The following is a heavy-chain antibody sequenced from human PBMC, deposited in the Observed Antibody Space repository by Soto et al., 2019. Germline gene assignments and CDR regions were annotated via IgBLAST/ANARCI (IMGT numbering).Heavy chain of an antibody. CDR2: TSHDESNK. CDR3: ASGLLYDSSGYWHSDAFDI. Sequence: PGGSLRLSCAASGFTFSSYGMHWVRQAPGKGLEWVAVTSHDESNKHYADSVRGRFSISRDNAKNSLYLQMNSLRAEDTAVYYCASGLLYDSSGYWHSDAFDIWGQGTMVTVSS. D-gene: IGHD3-22*01. V-gene: IGHV3-30*03. J-gene: IGHJ3*02. CDR1: GFTFSSYG.